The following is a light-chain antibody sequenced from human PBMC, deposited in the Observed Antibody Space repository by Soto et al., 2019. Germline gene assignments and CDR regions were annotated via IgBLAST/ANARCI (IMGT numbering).Light chain of an antibody. J-gene: IGKJ1*01. V-gene: IGKV3-20*01. CDR2: GAS. CDR3: QQYGGSLQT. Sequence: EIVLTQSPGTLSLSPGERATLSCRASQSVSSSYLAWYQQKPGQAPRLLIYGASSRASGIPDRFSGSGSGTDFTLNIGRLEPEDFEVYYCQQYGGSLQTFGQGTKVDIK. CDR1: QSVSSSY.